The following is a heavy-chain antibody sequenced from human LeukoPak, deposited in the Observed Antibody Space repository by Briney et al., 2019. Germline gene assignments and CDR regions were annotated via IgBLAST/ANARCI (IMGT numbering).Heavy chain of an antibody. J-gene: IGHJ4*02. D-gene: IGHD2-2*02. V-gene: IGHV3-21*01. CDR1: GFTFSSYS. CDR2: ISSSSSYI. Sequence: GGSLRLSCAASGFTFSSYSMNWVRQAPGKALEWVSSISSSSSYIYYADSVKGRFTISRDNATNSLYLQMNSLTAEDTAVYYCAREPDIVVVPAAIPDYWGQGTLVTVSS. CDR3: AREPDIVVVPAAIPDY.